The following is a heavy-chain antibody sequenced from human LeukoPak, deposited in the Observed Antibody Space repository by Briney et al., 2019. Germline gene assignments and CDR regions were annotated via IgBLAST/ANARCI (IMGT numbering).Heavy chain of an antibody. V-gene: IGHV3-30*03. CDR1: GFTFSSYG. CDR3: ARMSGSRLPGN. D-gene: IGHD3-3*01. CDR2: ISYDGSNK. J-gene: IGHJ4*02. Sequence: AGGSLRLSCAASGFTFSSYGMHWVRQAPGKGLEWVAVISYDGSNKYYADSVKGRFTISRDNSKNTLYLQMNSLRAEDTAVYYCARMSGSRLPGNWGQGTLVTVSS.